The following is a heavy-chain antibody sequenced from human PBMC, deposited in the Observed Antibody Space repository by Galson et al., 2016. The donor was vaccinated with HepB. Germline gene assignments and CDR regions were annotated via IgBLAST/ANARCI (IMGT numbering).Heavy chain of an antibody. D-gene: IGHD1-26*01. CDR3: AKSSSGATPRPNFDY. V-gene: IGHV3-74*01. CDR2: INSDGSST. Sequence: SLRLSCAASGFTFSSYWMHWVRRAPGKGLVWVSRINSDGSSTSYADSVKGRFTISRDNSKSTLYLQMNSLRAEDTAVYYCAKSSSGATPRPNFDYWGQGTLVTVSS. J-gene: IGHJ4*02. CDR1: GFTFSSYW.